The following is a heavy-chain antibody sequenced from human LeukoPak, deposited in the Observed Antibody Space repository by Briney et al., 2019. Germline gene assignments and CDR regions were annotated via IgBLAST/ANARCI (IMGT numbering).Heavy chain of an antibody. V-gene: IGHV4-34*01. CDR2: INHSGST. Sequence: PSETLSLTCAVYGGSFSCYYWSWIRQPPGKGLEWIGEINHSGSTNYNPSLKSRITISVDTSKNQFSLKLSSVTAADTAVYYCARGQADVVVVPSATGGPRFLEWWGNWFDPWGQGTLVTVSS. D-gene: IGHD3-3*01. CDR1: GGSFSCYY. CDR3: ARGQADVVVVPSATGGPRFLEWWGNWFDP. J-gene: IGHJ5*02.